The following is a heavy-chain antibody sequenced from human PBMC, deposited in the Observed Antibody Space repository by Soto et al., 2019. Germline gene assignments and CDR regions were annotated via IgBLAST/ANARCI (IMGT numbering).Heavy chain of an antibody. CDR2: INPADSDT. Sequence: YWIAWVRQMPGKGLEWMAIINPADSDTRYSPSFQGQVTISVDKSIRTAYLQWSGLKASDTAIYYCARPDSSGYYISWGQGTLVTVSS. CDR1: YW. D-gene: IGHD3-22*01. CDR3: ARPDSSGYYIS. J-gene: IGHJ5*02. V-gene: IGHV5-51*01.